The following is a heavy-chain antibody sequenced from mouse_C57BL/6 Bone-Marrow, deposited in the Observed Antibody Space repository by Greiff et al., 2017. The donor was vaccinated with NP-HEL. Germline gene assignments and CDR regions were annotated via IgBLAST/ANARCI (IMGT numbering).Heavy chain of an antibody. Sequence: EVHLVESGGGLVQPGGSLKLSCAASGFTFSDYYMYWVRQTPEKRLEWVAYISNGGGSTYYPDTVKGRFTISRDNAKNTLYLQMSRLKSEDTAMYYCARLRWYFDVWGTGTTVTVAS. J-gene: IGHJ1*03. V-gene: IGHV5-12*01. CDR2: ISNGGGST. CDR3: ARLRWYFDV. CDR1: GFTFSDYY. D-gene: IGHD2-12*01.